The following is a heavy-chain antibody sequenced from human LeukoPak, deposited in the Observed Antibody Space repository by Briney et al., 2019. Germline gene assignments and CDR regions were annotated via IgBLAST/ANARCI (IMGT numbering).Heavy chain of an antibody. J-gene: IGHJ4*02. V-gene: IGHV4-59*12. D-gene: IGHD6-19*01. CDR1: GGSISSYY. CDR2: IYYSGST. CDR3: ARAGSSGDNSLDY. Sequence: PSETLSLTCTVSGGSISSYYWSWIRQPPGKGLEWIGSIYYSGSTYYNPSLKSRVTISVDTSKNQFSLKLSSVTAADTAVYYCARAGSSGDNSLDYWGQGTLVTVSS.